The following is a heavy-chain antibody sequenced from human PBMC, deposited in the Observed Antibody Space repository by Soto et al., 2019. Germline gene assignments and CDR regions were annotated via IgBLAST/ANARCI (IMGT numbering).Heavy chain of an antibody. CDR1: CCTFSSYR. J-gene: IGHJ4*01. V-gene: IGHV1-69*13. Sequence: SVKVSCKASCCTFSSYRINLPRQAPGQGLEWVGGIVPIYRTADYAQKPQGRVTITADESARTSYMELRSLKSQDTAVDYCVRDSAARGSSSWGQGTLVKVSS. CDR3: VRDSAARGSSS. D-gene: IGHD6-13*01. CDR2: IVPIYRTA.